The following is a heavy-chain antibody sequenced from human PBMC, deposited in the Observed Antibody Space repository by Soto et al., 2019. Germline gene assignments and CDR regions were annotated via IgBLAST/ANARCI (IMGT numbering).Heavy chain of an antibody. J-gene: IGHJ4*02. CDR1: GYTFSTYD. CDR3: ASWAGYSK. V-gene: IGHV1-8*01. Sequence: QVQLVQSGAEVRKPGASVKVSCKASGYTFSTYDINWVRQAPGQGPEWMGRVSPNSGNTGYAQKFQGRLTMTRNTSRSTAYMELSSLRSEDTAVYYCASWAGYSKWGQGTLVTVSS. CDR2: VSPNSGNT. D-gene: IGHD3-9*01.